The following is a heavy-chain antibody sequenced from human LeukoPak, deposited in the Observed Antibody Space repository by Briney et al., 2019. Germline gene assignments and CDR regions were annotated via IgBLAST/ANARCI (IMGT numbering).Heavy chain of an antibody. J-gene: IGHJ4*02. D-gene: IGHD6-19*01. CDR3: AKVTVNYFDY. V-gene: IGHV3-9*01. CDR1: GFTFYDYA. Sequence: GRSLRLSCAASGFTFYDYAMHWVRHAPGKGLEWVSGISWNSGSIGYADSVKGRFTISRDNAKNSLYLQMNSLRAEDTALYYCAKVTVNYFDYWGQGTLVTVSS. CDR2: ISWNSGSI.